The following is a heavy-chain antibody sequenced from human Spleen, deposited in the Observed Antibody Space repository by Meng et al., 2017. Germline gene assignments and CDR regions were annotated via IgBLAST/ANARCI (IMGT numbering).Heavy chain of an antibody. V-gene: IGHV4-4*02. D-gene: IGHD6-6*01. CDR1: GDSTNSDTW. J-gene: IGHJ5*02. CDR3: ARAFSSSSSVA. Sequence: SETLSLTCAVSGDSTNSDTWWSWVRQPPGKGLEWVGEISHSGSTNYNPSLKSRVTISVDKSKNQFSLRLSSVAAADTAVYYCARAFSSSSSVAWGQGTLVTVSS. CDR2: ISHSGST.